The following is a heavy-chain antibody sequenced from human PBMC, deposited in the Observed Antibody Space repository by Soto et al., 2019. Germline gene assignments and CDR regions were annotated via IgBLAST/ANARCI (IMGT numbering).Heavy chain of an antibody. CDR2: IKRDGSEK. Sequence: GGSLRLSCAASGFTFSSYWMSWVRQAPGKGLEWVANIKRDGSEKYYVDSVKGRFTISRDNAKNSLYLQMNSLRAEDTAVYYCARDVQRSPISPTMFDYWGQGTLVPV. V-gene: IGHV3-7*01. J-gene: IGHJ4*02. D-gene: IGHD3-10*02. CDR1: GFTFSSYW. CDR3: ARDVQRSPISPTMFDY.